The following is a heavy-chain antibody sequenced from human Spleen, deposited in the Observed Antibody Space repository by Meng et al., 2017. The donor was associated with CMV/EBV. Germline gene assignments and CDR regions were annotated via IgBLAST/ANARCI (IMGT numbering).Heavy chain of an antibody. CDR1: GFTFSTYS. D-gene: IGHD5/OR15-5a*01. Sequence: GESLKISCAASGFTFSTYSMNWVRQAPGKRLEWVSSISSSSSYIYYADSLKGRFTISRDNAKNSLYLQMNSLRAEDTAVYYCARWSTTSSFDYWGQGTLVTVSS. V-gene: IGHV3-21*01. CDR3: ARWSTTSSFDY. J-gene: IGHJ4*02. CDR2: ISSSSSYI.